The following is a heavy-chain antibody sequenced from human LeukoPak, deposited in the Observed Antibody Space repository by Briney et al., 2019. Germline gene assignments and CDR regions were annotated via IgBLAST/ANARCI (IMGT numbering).Heavy chain of an antibody. V-gene: IGHV1-46*01. CDR1: GYTFTNYY. CDR2: VDPSAGST. J-gene: IGHJ6*04. D-gene: IGHD3-22*01. Sequence: ASVKVSCKASGYTFTNYYMHWVRQAPGQGLEWMGVVDPSAGSTTYAQKFQGRVTMTRDTATSTVYMELSSLRSDDTAVYYCARAHYASSNIKVPFDVWGKGTTVTVSS. CDR3: ARAHYASSNIKVPFDV.